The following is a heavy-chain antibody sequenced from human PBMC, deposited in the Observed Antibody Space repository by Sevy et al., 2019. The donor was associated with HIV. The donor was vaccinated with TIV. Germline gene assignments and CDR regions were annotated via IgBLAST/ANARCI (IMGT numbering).Heavy chain of an antibody. CDR2: IYSSGST. CDR3: ARVGLARYFFDS. J-gene: IGHJ4*02. V-gene: IGHV4-59*13. CDR1: GGSISSYY. Sequence: SETLSLTCTVSGGSISSYYWSWIRQPPGKGLEWVGYIYSSGSTNYNPSLKSLVTISVDTSKNQFSLKLSSVTAADTAVYYCARVGLARYFFDSWGQGNLVTVSS.